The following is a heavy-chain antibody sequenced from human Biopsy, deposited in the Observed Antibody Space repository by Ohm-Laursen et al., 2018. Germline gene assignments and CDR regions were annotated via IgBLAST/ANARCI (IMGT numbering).Heavy chain of an antibody. Sequence: SVKVSCKTSTGTFDSYGVTWVRQAPGQGLEWMGRIIPILRTTTYAPKFQGRVTFTADKSSSTAYLELSSLTSEETAMFYCAREAIGYQLPCDDWGQGTLVTVSS. D-gene: IGHD2-15*01. V-gene: IGHV1-69*04. CDR3: AREAIGYQLPCDD. CDR2: IIPILRTT. CDR1: TGTFDSYG. J-gene: IGHJ4*02.